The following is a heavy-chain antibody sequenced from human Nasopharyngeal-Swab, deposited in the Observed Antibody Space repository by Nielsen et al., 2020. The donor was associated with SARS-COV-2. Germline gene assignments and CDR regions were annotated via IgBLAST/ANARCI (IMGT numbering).Heavy chain of an antibody. J-gene: IGHJ6*03. D-gene: IGHD2-2*01. V-gene: IGHV1-8*01. CDR1: GYTFTSYD. CDR3: ARLIVVVPAAPNSYMDV. Sequence: ASVKVSCKASGYTFTSYDINWVRQATGQGLEWMGWMNPNSGNTGYAQKFQGRVTMTRNTSKSTAYMELSSLRSEDTAVYYCARLIVVVPAAPNSYMDVWGKGTTVTVSS. CDR2: MNPNSGNT.